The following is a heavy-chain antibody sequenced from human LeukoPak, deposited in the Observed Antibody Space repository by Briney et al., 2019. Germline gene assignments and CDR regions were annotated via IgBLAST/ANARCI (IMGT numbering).Heavy chain of an antibody. J-gene: IGHJ4*02. V-gene: IGHV4-59*04. CDR3: ARYVVYGSGKYYFDY. Sequence: SETLSLTCTVSGASISTYYWSWIRQPPGKGLEWIASINYSGSTYYNPSLKSRVTISVDTSENQFSLKLSSVTAADTAVYYCARYVVYGSGKYYFDYWGQGTLVTVSS. CDR1: GASISTYY. D-gene: IGHD3-10*01. CDR2: INYSGST.